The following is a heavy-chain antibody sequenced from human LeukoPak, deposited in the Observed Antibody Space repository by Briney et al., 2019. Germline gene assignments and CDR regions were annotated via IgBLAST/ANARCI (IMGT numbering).Heavy chain of an antibody. CDR3: ARQTAMGRSGDY. Sequence: GESLQISCKASGSPFTTYWIGGARQMPGKGLEWMGIIDPSDSDTRYTPSFQGQVTISADKSLTTPYLQWNSLKASDTAMYYCARQTAMGRSGDYWGQGTLVTVPS. D-gene: IGHD5-18*01. CDR1: GSPFTTYW. V-gene: IGHV5-51*01. CDR2: IDPSDSDT. J-gene: IGHJ4*02.